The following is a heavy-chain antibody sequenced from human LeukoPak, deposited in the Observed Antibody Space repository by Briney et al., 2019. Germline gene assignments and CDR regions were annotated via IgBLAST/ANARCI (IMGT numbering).Heavy chain of an antibody. D-gene: IGHD3-22*01. CDR3: ARPYDSNGRLDY. CDR1: GSRFTKEW. J-gene: IGHJ4*02. CDR2: IYPGDSET. Sequence: GASLKISCKAPGSRFTKEWIAWVRPMPGKGLEWMGIIYPGDSETRYSPSFQGQVTISADESINTAYLQWSSLKASDTAMYYCARPYDSNGRLDYWGQGTLVTVSS. V-gene: IGHV5-51*01.